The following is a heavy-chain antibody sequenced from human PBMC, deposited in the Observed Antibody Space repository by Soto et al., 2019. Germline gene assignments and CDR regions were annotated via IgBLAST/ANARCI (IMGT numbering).Heavy chain of an antibody. D-gene: IGHD1-26*01. Sequence: GGSLRLSCAVSGFTFSNYWMRWVRQAPGKGLEWVAGIKAGGSSKYYADSVKGRFTISRDNSMNTLYLHMNSLRAEDTAVYYCANVYYSGTFQ. J-gene: IGHJ1*01. CDR3: ANVYYSGTFQ. CDR2: IKAGGSSK. CDR1: GFTFSNYW. V-gene: IGHV3-7*03.